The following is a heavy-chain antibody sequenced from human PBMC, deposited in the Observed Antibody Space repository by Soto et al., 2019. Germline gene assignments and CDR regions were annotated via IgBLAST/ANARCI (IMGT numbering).Heavy chain of an antibody. CDR1: GGSFSGYY. D-gene: IGHD6-13*01. CDR2: INHSGST. Sequence: SETLSLTCAVYGGSFSGYYWSWIRQPPGKGLEWIGEINHSGSTNYNPSLKSRVTISVDTSKNQFSLKLSSVTAADTAVYYCAREKIAAPWVDYWGQGTLVTVSS. V-gene: IGHV4-34*09. CDR3: AREKIAAPWVDY. J-gene: IGHJ4*02.